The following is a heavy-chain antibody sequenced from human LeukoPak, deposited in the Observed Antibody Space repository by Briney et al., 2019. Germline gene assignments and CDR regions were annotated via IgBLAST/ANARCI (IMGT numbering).Heavy chain of an antibody. CDR2: INPSGGST. CDR3: ARARGGSGWYESVGY. D-gene: IGHD6-19*01. Sequence: ASVKVSCKASGYTFTSYYMHWVRQAPGQGLEWMGIINPSGGSTSYAQKFQGRVTMTRDMSTSTAYMELSRLRSDDTAVYYCARARGGSGWYESVGYWGQGTLVTVSS. J-gene: IGHJ4*02. CDR1: GYTFTSYY. V-gene: IGHV1-46*01.